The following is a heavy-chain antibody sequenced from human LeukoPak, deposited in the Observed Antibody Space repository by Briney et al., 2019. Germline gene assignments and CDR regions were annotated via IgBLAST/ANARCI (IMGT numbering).Heavy chain of an antibody. CDR3: ARGDRAMVTFDY. Sequence: SETLSLTCTVSGGSISSSSYFWGWIRQPPGKGLEWIGRLSYGGSPYYNPSLRSRVTISVDTSNNHFSLKSSSVTAADTAVYYCARGDRAMVTFDYWGQGTLVTVSS. CDR1: GGSISSSSYF. CDR2: LSYGGSP. J-gene: IGHJ4*02. V-gene: IGHV4-39*07. D-gene: IGHD5-18*01.